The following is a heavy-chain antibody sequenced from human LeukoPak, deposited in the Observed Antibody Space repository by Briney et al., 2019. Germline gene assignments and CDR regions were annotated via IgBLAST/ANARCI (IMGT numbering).Heavy chain of an antibody. V-gene: IGHV1-2*02. CDR1: GYTFTGYY. CDR2: INPNSGGT. CDR3: ARVTAAAGKVPMEFDY. J-gene: IGHJ4*02. D-gene: IGHD6-13*01. Sequence: ASVKVSCKASGYTFTGYYMHWVRQAPGQGLEWMGWINPNSGGTNYAQKFQGRVTMTRDTSISTAYMELSRLRSDDTAVYYCARVTAAAGKVPMEFDYWGQGTLVTVSS.